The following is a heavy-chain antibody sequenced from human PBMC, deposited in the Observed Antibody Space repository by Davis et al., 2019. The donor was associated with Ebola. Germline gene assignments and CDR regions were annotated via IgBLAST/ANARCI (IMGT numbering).Heavy chain of an antibody. V-gene: IGHV1-69*11. D-gene: IGHD4-11*01. CDR3: AREAMGLHGP. Sequence: SVKVSCKTSGDTYRDYAFSWVRQAPGQGFEWMGSIIPLLGTPKYAQKFQGRVIITADESTTTVYMDLSSLRSEDTAVYYCAREAMGLHGPWGQGTLVTVSS. CDR2: IIPLLGTP. J-gene: IGHJ5*02. CDR1: GDTYRDYA.